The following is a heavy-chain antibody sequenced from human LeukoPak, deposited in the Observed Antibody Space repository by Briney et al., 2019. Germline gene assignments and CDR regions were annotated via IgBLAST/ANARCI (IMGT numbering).Heavy chain of an antibody. CDR1: GGSISSSSYY. D-gene: IGHD3-3*01. V-gene: IGHV4-39*07. J-gene: IGHJ4*02. CDR2: IFYSGST. CDR3: ARSGFWSGYYEGYFDY. Sequence: SETLSLTCTVSGGSISSSSYYWGWIRQPPGKGLEWIGSIFYSGSTYYNPSLKSRVTISVDTSKNQFSLKLSSVTAADTAVYYCARSGFWSGYYEGYFDYWGQGTLVTVSS.